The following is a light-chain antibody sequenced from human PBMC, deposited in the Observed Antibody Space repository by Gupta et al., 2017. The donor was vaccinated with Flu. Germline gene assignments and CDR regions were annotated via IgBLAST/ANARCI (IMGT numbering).Light chain of an antibody. CDR1: RSDVGPYNS. V-gene: IGLV2-14*01. CDR2: EVP. CDR3: RLYTSRPTPWL. Sequence: IPLSCPGTRSDVGPYNSSSWYQQYPGKAQKLISYEVPNRPLGVSNRFSAYKSGNKDSLNIYGLQAEHEAEFSGRLYTSRPTPWLFGGGTKLTVL. J-gene: IGLJ2*01.